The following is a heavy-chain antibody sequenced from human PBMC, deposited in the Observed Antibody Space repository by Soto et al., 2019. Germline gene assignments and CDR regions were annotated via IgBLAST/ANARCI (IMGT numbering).Heavy chain of an antibody. J-gene: IGHJ4*02. CDR1: GFTFSSYA. Sequence: GGSLRLSCAASGFTFSSYAMHWVRQAPGKGLEWVAVISYDGSNKYYADSVKGRFTISRDNSKNTLYLQMNSLRAEDTAVYYCARDSKAVALAFDYWGQGTLVTVSS. V-gene: IGHV3-30-3*01. D-gene: IGHD2-21*01. CDR3: ARDSKAVALAFDY. CDR2: ISYDGSNK.